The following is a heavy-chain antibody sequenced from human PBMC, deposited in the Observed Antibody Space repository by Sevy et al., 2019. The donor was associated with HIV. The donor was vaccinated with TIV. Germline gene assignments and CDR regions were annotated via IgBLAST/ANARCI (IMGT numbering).Heavy chain of an antibody. CDR1: GYSFTSYW. CDR3: ARLGPDYDYVWGAQNYFDY. Sequence: GESLKISCKGSGYSFTSYWIGWVRQIPGKGLEWMGIIYPGDSDTRYSPSFQGQVTISADKSISTAYLQWSSLKASDTAMYYCARLGPDYDYVWGAQNYFDYWGQGTLVTVSS. J-gene: IGHJ4*02. V-gene: IGHV5-51*01. D-gene: IGHD3-16*01. CDR2: IYPGDSDT.